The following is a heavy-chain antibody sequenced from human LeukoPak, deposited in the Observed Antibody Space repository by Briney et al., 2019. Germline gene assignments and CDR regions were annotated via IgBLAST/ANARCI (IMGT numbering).Heavy chain of an antibody. CDR3: ARDSVLDYVWGGLGD. Sequence: PGGSLRLSCAASGFTFSSYWMSWVRQAPGKGLEWVANIKQDGSEKYYVDSVKGRFTISRDNSKNTLYLQMNSLRAEDTAVYYCARDSVLDYVWGGLGDWGQGTLVTVSS. CDR2: IKQDGSEK. CDR1: GFTFSSYW. D-gene: IGHD3-16*01. V-gene: IGHV3-7*01. J-gene: IGHJ4*02.